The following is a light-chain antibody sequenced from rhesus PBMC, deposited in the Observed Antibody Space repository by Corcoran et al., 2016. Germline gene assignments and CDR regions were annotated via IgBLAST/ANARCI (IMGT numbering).Light chain of an antibody. CDR3: QQYRSRPLT. CDR1: QGISSW. V-gene: IGKV1-22*01. CDR2: KAP. J-gene: IGKJ4*01. Sequence: DIQMTQSPSSLSASVGDTVTITCRASQGISSWLAWYQQKPGKAPKLLIYKAPRLQSGVPSRFSGGGSGTVFTLTINSLQSEDFAAYYCQQYRSRPLTFGGGTKVELK.